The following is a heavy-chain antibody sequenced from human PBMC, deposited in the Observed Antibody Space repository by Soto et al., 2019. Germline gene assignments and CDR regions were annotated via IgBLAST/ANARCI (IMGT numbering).Heavy chain of an antibody. V-gene: IGHV4-31*03. D-gene: IGHD6-19*01. Sequence: SETLSHTCTVSGGSIRSGGYYWSWIRQHPGKGLEWIGYIYYSGSTYYNPSLKSRVTISVDTSKNQFSLKLSSVTAADTAVYYCARVGYLRGSGWWSNWFDPWGQGTLVT. CDR3: ARVGYLRGSGWWSNWFDP. CDR1: GGSIRSGGYY. CDR2: IYYSGST. J-gene: IGHJ5*02.